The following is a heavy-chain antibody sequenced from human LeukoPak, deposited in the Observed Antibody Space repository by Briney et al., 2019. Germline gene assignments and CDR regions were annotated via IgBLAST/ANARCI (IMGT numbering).Heavy chain of an antibody. V-gene: IGHV5-51*01. CDR3: ARSVHCSGGSCYYYYMDV. Sequence: GESLKISCKGSGNSFTSYWIGWVRQMPGKGLEWMGIIYPGDSDTRYSPSFQGQVTISADKSISTAYLQWSSLKASDTAMYYCARSVHCSGGSCYYYYMDVWGKGTTVTVSS. J-gene: IGHJ6*03. CDR2: IYPGDSDT. D-gene: IGHD2-15*01. CDR1: GNSFTSYW.